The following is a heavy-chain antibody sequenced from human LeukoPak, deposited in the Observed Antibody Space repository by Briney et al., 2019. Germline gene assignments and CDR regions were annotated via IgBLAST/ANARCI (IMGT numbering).Heavy chain of an antibody. Sequence: PGGSLRLSCTASEFTFADHAMSWVRQAPGKGLEWVSGISGSGGSTYYADSVKGRFTISRDTSKNTLYLQMNSLRAEDTAVYYCANNHVSSWSPYYFDSSGQGTLVTVSS. V-gene: IGHV3-23*01. CDR2: ISGSGGST. CDR1: EFTFADHA. CDR3: ANNHVSSWSPYYFDS. J-gene: IGHJ4*01. D-gene: IGHD6-13*01.